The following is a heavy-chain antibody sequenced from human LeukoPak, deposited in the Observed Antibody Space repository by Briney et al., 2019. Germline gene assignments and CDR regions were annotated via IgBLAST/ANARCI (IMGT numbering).Heavy chain of an antibody. CDR1: GYTFTNYD. Sequence: ASVKVPCKASGYTFTNYDTNWLRQATGQGLEWMGWMNPNSGNRGYAHKFQGRVTITADKSTSTAYMELSSLRSEDTAVYYCARMFVAGSWLFDYWGQGTLVTVSS. D-gene: IGHD6-13*01. CDR3: ARMFVAGSWLFDY. V-gene: IGHV1-8*03. J-gene: IGHJ4*02. CDR2: MNPNSGNR.